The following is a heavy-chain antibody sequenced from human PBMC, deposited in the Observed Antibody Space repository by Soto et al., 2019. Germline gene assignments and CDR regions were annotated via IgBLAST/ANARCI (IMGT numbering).Heavy chain of an antibody. CDR2: ISIISTYI. J-gene: IGHJ3*02. CDR3: ARRGSVVTTGGGALDT. D-gene: IGHD2-21*02. V-gene: IGHV3-21*01. Sequence: EVELVESGGGVVKPGGSLRLSCLASRFRFTDYTMTWVRQAPGKGLEWVSSISIISTYIYYGDSVKGRFTISRDNAKNSLYLQMNSLRVEDTAVYYCARRGSVVTTGGGALDTWSQGTMVTVSS. CDR1: RFRFTDYT.